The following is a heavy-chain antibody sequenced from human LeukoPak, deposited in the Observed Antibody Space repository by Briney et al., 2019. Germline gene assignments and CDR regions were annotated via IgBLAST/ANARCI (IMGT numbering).Heavy chain of an antibody. CDR2: ISNGGGTI. Sequence: PSGTLSLTCGVSGGSISNTNWWTWVRQPPGKGLEWVSYISNGGGTIYYADSVKGRFTISRDNAKNSVFLQMNTLRAEDTAVYYCARDSYMFGSDYWGQGTLVTVSS. J-gene: IGHJ4*02. CDR3: ARDSYMFGSDY. D-gene: IGHD3-10*02. CDR1: GGSISNTNW. V-gene: IGHV3-48*03.